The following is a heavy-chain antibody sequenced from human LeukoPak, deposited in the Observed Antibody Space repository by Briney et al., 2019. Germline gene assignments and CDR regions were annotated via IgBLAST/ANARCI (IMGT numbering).Heavy chain of an antibody. Sequence: GGSLRLSCAASGFTFSDYYMSWIRQAPGKGLEWVSYISSSGSTIYYADSVKGRFTISRDNAKNSLYLQMNSLRAEDTAVYYCARGLRNKFYDFWSGYYIDYWGQGTLATVSS. CDR3: ARGLRNKFYDFWSGYYIDY. D-gene: IGHD3-3*01. J-gene: IGHJ4*02. CDR1: GFTFSDYY. CDR2: ISSSGSTI. V-gene: IGHV3-11*01.